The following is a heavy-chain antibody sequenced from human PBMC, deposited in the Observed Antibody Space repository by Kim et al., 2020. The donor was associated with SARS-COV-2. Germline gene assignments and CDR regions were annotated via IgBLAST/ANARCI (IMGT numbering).Heavy chain of an antibody. CDR3: ARIPTCDPRRTAMVTDWFDP. CDR1: GFSLSTSGMC. V-gene: IGHV2-70*01. J-gene: IGHJ5*02. CDR2: IDWDDDK. Sequence: SGPTLVNPTQTLTLTCTFSGFSLSTSGMCVSWIRQPPGKALEWLALIDWDDDKYYSTSLKTRLTISKDTSKNQVVLTMTNMDPVDTATYYCARIPTCDPRRTAMVTDWFDPWGQGTLVTVSS. D-gene: IGHD5-18*01.